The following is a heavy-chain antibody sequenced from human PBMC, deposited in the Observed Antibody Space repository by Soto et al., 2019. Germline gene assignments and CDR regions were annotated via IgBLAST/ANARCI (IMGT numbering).Heavy chain of an antibody. V-gene: IGHV4-31*03. Sequence: SSETLSLTCTVSGGSISSGGYYWSWIRQHPGKGLEWIGYIYYSGSTYYNPSLKSRVTISVDTSKNQFSLKLSSVTAADTAVYYCARDRGSMWFDPWGQGTLVTVSS. J-gene: IGHJ5*02. CDR1: GGSISSGGYY. CDR2: IYYSGST. D-gene: IGHD6-25*01. CDR3: ARDRGSMWFDP.